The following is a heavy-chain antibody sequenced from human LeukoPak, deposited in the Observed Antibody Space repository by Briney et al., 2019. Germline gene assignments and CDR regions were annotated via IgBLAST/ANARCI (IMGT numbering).Heavy chain of an antibody. V-gene: IGHV4-31*02. CDR2: IYYSGST. CDR3: AGDSRSSGTL. J-gene: IGHJ3*01. D-gene: IGHD3-22*01. CDR1: GFTVSSYA. Sequence: LRLSCSASGFTVSSYAMTWVRQAPGKGLEWIGYIYYSGSTYYNPSLKSRVTISVDTSKNQFSLKLSSVTAADTAVYYCAGDSRSSGTLWGQGTMVTVSS.